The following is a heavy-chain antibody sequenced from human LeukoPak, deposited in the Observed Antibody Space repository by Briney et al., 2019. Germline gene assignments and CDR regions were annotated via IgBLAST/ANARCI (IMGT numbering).Heavy chain of an antibody. CDR2: IYYSGSS. CDR3: ARTTYASGTNFDY. V-gene: IGHV4-61*01. Sequence: SETLSLTCSVSVGSVNSGNYYWSWIRHPPGKGLKWIGYIYYSGSSTYNPCLKTRVTIAVDASMNQFSLKLNSATAEDTAVYYCARTTYASGTNFDYWGERTLVTVSS. D-gene: IGHD3-10*01. J-gene: IGHJ4*02. CDR1: VGSVNSGNYY.